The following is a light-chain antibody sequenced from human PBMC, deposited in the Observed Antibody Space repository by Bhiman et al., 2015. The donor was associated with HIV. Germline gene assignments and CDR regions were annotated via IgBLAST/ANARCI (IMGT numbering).Light chain of an antibody. CDR3: CSYGGSKLI. V-gene: IGLV2-23*02. Sequence: QSALTQPASVSGSPGQSITISCSGTSSDIGDFHYVSWYQLHPGKAPKLMIFEVTKRPSGVSNRFSGSKSGNTASLTISGLQAEDEADYYCCSYGGSKLIFGGGTKLTVL. J-gene: IGLJ2*01. CDR1: SSDIGDFHY. CDR2: EVT.